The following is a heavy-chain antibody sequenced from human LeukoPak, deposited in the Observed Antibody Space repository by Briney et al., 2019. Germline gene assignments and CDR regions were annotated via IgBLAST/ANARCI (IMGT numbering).Heavy chain of an antibody. Sequence: GASVKVSCKASGYTFTGYAMHWVRQAPGQRPEWMGWINAGNGDTKYLQKFQGRVTITRDTSTSTAYMELSSLRSEDTAVYYCARATIFGVVIRSSDAFDIWGQGTMVTVSS. CDR1: GYTFTGYA. CDR2: INAGNGDT. J-gene: IGHJ3*02. D-gene: IGHD3-3*01. CDR3: ARATIFGVVIRSSDAFDI. V-gene: IGHV1-3*01.